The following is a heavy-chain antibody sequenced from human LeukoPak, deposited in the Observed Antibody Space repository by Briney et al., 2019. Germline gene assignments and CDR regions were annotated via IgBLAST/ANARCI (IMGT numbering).Heavy chain of an antibody. V-gene: IGHV3-53*01. CDR1: GFTVSTNY. CDR3: AGSDQWLAWNY. D-gene: IGHD6-19*01. J-gene: IGHJ4*02. Sequence: GGSLRLSCAVSGFTVSTNYMGWVRQAPGKGLEWVSVIFNGDTTQYADSVRGRFTISKDTSKNTLYLQMNSLTVDDTAIYYCAGSDQWLAWNYWGQGTLVTVSS. CDR2: IFNGDTT.